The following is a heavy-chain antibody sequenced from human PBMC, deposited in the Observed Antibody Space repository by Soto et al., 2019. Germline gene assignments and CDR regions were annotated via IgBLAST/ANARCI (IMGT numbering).Heavy chain of an antibody. V-gene: IGHV3-15*01. CDR1: GFTFSNAW. J-gene: IGHJ4*02. D-gene: IGHD2-2*01. CDR2: IKSKTDGGTT. CDR3: TTDFVRYCSSTSCYELDY. Sequence: GGSLRLSCAASGFTFSNAWMSWVRQAPGKGLEWVGRIKSKTDGGTTDYAAPVKGRFTISRDDSKNTLYLQMNSLKTEDTAVYYCTTDFVRYCSSTSCYELDYWGQGTLVTVSS.